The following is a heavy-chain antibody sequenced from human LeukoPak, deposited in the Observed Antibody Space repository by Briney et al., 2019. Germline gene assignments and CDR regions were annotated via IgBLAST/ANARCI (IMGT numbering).Heavy chain of an antibody. CDR3: ASYDTRRGNYYYGMDV. CDR1: GGTFSSYA. V-gene: IGHV1-8*02. CDR2: MNPNSGNT. J-gene: IGHJ6*02. Sequence: ASVKVSCKASGGTFSSYAISWVRQAPGQGLEWMGWMNPNSGNTGYAQKFQGGVTMTRNTSISTAYMELSSLRSEDTAVYYCASYDTRRGNYYYGMDVWGQGTTVTVSS. D-gene: IGHD3-22*01.